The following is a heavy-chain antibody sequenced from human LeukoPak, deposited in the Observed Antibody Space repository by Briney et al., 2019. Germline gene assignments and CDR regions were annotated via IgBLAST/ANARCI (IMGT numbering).Heavy chain of an antibody. CDR1: GFTFSRYS. Sequence: GGSLRLSCAASGFTFSRYSMNWVRQAPGKGLGWFASISSTSTFIYSADSVKGRFTISRDTAKNSLFLQMNSLRAEDTAIYYCARDYFDSSDYPQTYYYYYMDVWGKGTTVTVSS. CDR3: ARDYFDSSDYPQTYYYYYMDV. J-gene: IGHJ6*03. CDR2: ISSTSTFI. D-gene: IGHD3-22*01. V-gene: IGHV3-21*01.